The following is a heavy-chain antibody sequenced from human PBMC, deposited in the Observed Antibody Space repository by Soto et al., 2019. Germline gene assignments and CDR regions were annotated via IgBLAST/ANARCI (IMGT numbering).Heavy chain of an antibody. CDR3: ARDPGDLDAARWYSFDL. J-gene: IGHJ4*02. D-gene: IGHD6-6*01. Sequence: QVQLVESGGGVVQPGRSLRLSCAASGFTFRTFGMHWVRQAPGKGLEWVAVIWNDGGNKYYSDSVKGRFSISRDNAKNTLYLQMRSLRPEDTAVYYCARDPGDLDAARWYSFDLWGQGTLVTVSS. CDR1: GFTFRTFG. CDR2: IWNDGGNK. V-gene: IGHV3-33*01.